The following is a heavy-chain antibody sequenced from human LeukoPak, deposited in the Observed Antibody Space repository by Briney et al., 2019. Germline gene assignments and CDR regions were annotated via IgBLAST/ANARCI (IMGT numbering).Heavy chain of an antibody. V-gene: IGHV4-4*02. D-gene: IGHD1-26*01. J-gene: IGHJ4*02. CDR3: ARRNSGSYFGGYYFDY. CDR2: IYYSGST. CDR1: GGSISSSNW. Sequence: SETLSLTCAVSGGSISSSNWWSWVRQPPGKGLEWIGYIYYSGSTNYNPSLKSRVTISVDTSKNQFSLKLSSVTAADTAVYYCARRNSGSYFGGYYFDYWGQGTLVTVSS.